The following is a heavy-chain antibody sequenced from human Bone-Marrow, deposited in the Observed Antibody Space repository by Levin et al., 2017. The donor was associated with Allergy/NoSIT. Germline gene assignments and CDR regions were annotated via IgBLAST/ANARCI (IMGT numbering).Heavy chain of an antibody. CDR1: GFTVSSNY. Sequence: QAGGSLRLSCAASGFTVSSNYMSWVRQAPGKGLEWVSVINSGGGTQYGESVKGRFTVSRDNSKNTVYLQMNSLRAEDTAVYYCARGYYYGSGGYRGVPFDYWGQGTLVTVSS. J-gene: IGHJ4*02. CDR3: ARGYYYGSGGYRGVPFDY. V-gene: IGHV3-66*01. D-gene: IGHD3-10*01. CDR2: INSGGGT.